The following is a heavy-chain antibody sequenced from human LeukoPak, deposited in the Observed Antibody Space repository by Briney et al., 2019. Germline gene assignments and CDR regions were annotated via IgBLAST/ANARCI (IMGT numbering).Heavy chain of an antibody. J-gene: IGHJ6*02. Sequence: PGGSLTLSCAASGFTFSNFWMSWVRQAPAKGLEWLANIKPEGSEKYYVDSVKGRFTISRDNAKNSLYLQMNSLRAEDTAVYYCTRNRGLDVWGQGTTVTVSS. CDR2: IKPEGSEK. D-gene: IGHD6-25*01. V-gene: IGHV3-7*03. CDR1: GFTFSNFW. CDR3: TRNRGLDV.